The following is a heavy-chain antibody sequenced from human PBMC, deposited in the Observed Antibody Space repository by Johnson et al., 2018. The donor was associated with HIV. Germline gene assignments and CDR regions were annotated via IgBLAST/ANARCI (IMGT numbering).Heavy chain of an antibody. CDR3: AKEESGSFLAFDI. J-gene: IGHJ3*02. Sequence: QVQLVESGGGVVHPGGSLRLSCAASGFTFRSYGTHWVRQAPGKGLEWVAFIRYDGSNKYYADSVKGRFTISRDNSKNTLYLQMNSLRPEDTAMFYCAKEESGSFLAFDIWGQGTMVTVSS. V-gene: IGHV3-30*02. CDR1: GFTFRSYG. CDR2: IRYDGSNK. D-gene: IGHD1-26*01.